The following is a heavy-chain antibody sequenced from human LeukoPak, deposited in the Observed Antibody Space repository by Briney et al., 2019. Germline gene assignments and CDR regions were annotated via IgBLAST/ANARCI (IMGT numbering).Heavy chain of an antibody. CDR2: INHSEST. J-gene: IGHJ5*02. Sequence: SETLSLTCAVYGGSFSGYYWSWIRQPPGKGLEWIGEINHSESTNYNPSLKSRVTISVDTSKNQFSLKLSSVTAADTAVYYCARVTAVAGTVSNWFDPWGQGTLVTVSS. D-gene: IGHD6-19*01. V-gene: IGHV4-34*01. CDR3: ARVTAVAGTVSNWFDP. CDR1: GGSFSGYY.